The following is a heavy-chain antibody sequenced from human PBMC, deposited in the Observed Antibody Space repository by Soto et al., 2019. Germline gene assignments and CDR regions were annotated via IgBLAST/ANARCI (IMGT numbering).Heavy chain of an antibody. J-gene: IGHJ4*02. CDR3: ARDAGPSAQYLDY. V-gene: IGHV3-7*01. Sequence: GGSLRLSCAASGFTFSSYCMTWVRQAPGKGLEWVANIKQDGSDKFYVDSVKGRFTISRDNAKSSLYLQMNSLRAEDTAVYYCARDAGPSAQYLDYWGQGTLVTVSS. CDR1: GFTFSSYC. CDR2: IKQDGSDK.